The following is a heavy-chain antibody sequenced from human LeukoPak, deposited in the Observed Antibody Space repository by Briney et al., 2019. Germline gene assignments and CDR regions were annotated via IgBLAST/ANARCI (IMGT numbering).Heavy chain of an antibody. D-gene: IGHD3-16*01. J-gene: IGHJ6*02. Sequence: GGTLRLSCAASGVTFSSYWMNWAREGPGKGLGWVARINHNGNVNYYVDSVKGRFTISRDNAKNSLYLQMSNWRAEDTAVYFCARGGGLDVWGQGATVTVSS. CDR2: INHNGNVN. V-gene: IGHV3-7*03. CDR3: ARGGGLDV. CDR1: GVTFSSYW.